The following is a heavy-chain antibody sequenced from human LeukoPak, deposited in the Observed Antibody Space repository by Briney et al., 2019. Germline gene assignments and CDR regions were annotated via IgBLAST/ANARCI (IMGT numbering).Heavy chain of an antibody. CDR2: VHYSGTT. D-gene: IGHD5-24*01. CDR1: GVPISSSNNF. J-gene: IGHJ4*02. CDR3: ARHEEEDGYNAKTFGY. V-gene: IGHV4-39*01. Sequence: PSETLSLTCTVSGVPISSSNNFWGWIRQPPGKGLEWIGSVHYSGTTYYIPSLKSRVTISVDTSKNQFSLKLSSVTAADTAVYYCARHEEEDGYNAKTFGYWGQGTLVTVSS.